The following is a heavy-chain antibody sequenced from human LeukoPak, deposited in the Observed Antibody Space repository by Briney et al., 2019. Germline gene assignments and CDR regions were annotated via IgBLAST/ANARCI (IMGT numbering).Heavy chain of an antibody. CDR2: ISGSGDDT. D-gene: IGHD3-10*01. Sequence: VQPGGSLRLSCAASGFTFRQYAMSWVRQAPGKGLEWVSGISGSGDDTYYTDSVKGRFTISRDNSNNTMYLQMNNLRSEDTAVYFCVRDYCGSGTYQGNYYYGMDVWGHGTTVTVSS. CDR3: VRDYCGSGTYQGNYYYGMDV. CDR1: GFTFRQYA. V-gene: IGHV3-23*01. J-gene: IGHJ6*02.